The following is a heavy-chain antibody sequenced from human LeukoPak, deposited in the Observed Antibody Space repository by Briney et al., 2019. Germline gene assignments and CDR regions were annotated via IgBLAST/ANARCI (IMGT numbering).Heavy chain of an antibody. D-gene: IGHD2-15*01. V-gene: IGHV3-30*19. CDR3: ARDREDILVVAAATGDIYYYYFYMDV. CDR1: GFTFSTYG. CDR2: IWYDGSQQ. J-gene: IGHJ6*03. Sequence: GGSLRLSCAASGFTFSTYGMHWVRQAPGKGLEWVAAIWYDGSQQYYADSVKGRFTISRDNSDNTLHLQMNSLTSEDTALYFCARDREDILVVAAATGDIYYYYFYMDVWGKGTTVTVSS.